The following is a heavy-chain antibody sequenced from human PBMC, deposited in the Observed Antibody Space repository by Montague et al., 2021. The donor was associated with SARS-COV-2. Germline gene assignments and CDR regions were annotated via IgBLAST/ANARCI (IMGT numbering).Heavy chain of an antibody. CDR2: INHSGSP. Sequence: SETLSLTCAVYGGSFSGYYWSWIRQPPGKGLEWIGEINHSGSPNYNPSLKSRVTISVDTSKNQFSLKLSSVTAVDTAVYYCTREGYQVLWSDYYYYGMDVWGQGTTGTVSS. V-gene: IGHV4-34*01. CDR1: GGSFSGYY. D-gene: IGHD2-2*01. CDR3: TREGYQVLWSDYYYYGMDV. J-gene: IGHJ6*02.